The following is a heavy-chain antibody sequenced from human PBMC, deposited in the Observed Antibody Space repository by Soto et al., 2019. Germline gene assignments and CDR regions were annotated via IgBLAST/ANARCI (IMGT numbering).Heavy chain of an antibody. CDR3: ARDGDSSRTGFDY. CDR2: IWYDGSNK. D-gene: IGHD2-21*02. Sequence: QVQLVESGGGVVQPGRSLRLSCAASGFTFSSYGMHWVRQAPGKGLEWVAVIWYDGSNKYYAYSVKGRFTISRDNSKHTLYLQMNSLRAEDTAVYYCARDGDSSRTGFDYWGQGTLVTVSS. CDR1: GFTFSSYG. J-gene: IGHJ4*02. V-gene: IGHV3-33*01.